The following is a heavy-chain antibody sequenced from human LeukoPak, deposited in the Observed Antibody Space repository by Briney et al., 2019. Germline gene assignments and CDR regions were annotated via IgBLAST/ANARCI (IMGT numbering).Heavy chain of an antibody. V-gene: IGHV4-59*08. J-gene: IGHJ3*02. CDR3: ARHFTYYYDTSGYPRDAFDI. CDR2: IYYSGST. D-gene: IGHD3-22*01. CDR1: GGSISGYY. Sequence: SETLSLTCTVSGGSISGYYWSWIRQPPGKGLVWMGYIYYSGSTNYNPSLKSRVTISLDMSKNQFSLQLSSVTAADTALYYCARHFTYYYDTSGYPRDAFDIWGRGTMVTVSS.